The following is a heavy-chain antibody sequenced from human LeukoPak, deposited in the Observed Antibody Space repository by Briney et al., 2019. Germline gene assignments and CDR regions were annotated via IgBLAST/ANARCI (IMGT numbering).Heavy chain of an antibody. CDR2: INPSGGST. CDR1: GYTFTGYF. V-gene: IGHV1-46*01. CDR3: ARDNIVVGPFDY. D-gene: IGHD3-22*01. Sequence: ASVKVSCKASGYTFTGYFMHWVRQAPGQGLEWMGIINPSGGSTTYAQKFQGRVTMTRDTSTSIVYMELSSLRSEDTAVYYCARDNIVVGPFDYWGQGTLVTVSS. J-gene: IGHJ4*02.